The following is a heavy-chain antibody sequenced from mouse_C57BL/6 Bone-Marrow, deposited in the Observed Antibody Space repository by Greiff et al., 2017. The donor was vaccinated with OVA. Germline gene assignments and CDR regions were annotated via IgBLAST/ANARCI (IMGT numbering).Heavy chain of an antibody. V-gene: IGHV8-8*01. D-gene: IGHD2-2*01. J-gene: IGHJ2*01. CDR2: MWWDDDK. CDR3: ARYGYDWEFDY. CDR1: GFSLSTFGMG. Sequence: QVQLKESGPGILQPSPSLSLTCSFSGFSLSTFGMGVGWIRQPSGKGLEWLAHMWWDDDKYYNPALKSRLTISKDTSKNQVFLKIAQVDTADTATYYCARYGYDWEFDYWGQGTTLTVSS.